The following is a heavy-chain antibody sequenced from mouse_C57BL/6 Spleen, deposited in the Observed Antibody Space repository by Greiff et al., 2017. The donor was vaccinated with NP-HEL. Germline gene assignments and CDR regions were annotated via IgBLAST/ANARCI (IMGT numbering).Heavy chain of an antibody. V-gene: IGHV5-4*01. CDR3: ARERSGSSYAMDY. J-gene: IGHJ4*01. CDR2: ISDGGSYT. CDR1: GFTFSSYA. D-gene: IGHD1-1*01. Sequence: EVQLVESGGGLVKPGGSLKLSCAASGFTFSSYAMSWVRQTPEKRLEWVATISDGGSYTYYPDNVKGRFTISRDNAKNNLYLQMSHLKSEDTAMYYCARERSGSSYAMDYWGQGTSVTVSS.